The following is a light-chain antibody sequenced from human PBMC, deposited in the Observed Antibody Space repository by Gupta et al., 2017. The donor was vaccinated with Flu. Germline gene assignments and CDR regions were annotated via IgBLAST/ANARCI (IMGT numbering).Light chain of an antibody. CDR1: QNISSY. CDR2: AAS. V-gene: IGKV1-39*01. Sequence: DIHVTQSPSSLSASVGDRVTITCRASQNISSYLNWYQQKPRKAPKLLIYAASSLQSGVPSRFSGSGSGTDFTLTISSLQPEDFATYYCQQSYSTPYSFGQGTKLEIK. CDR3: QQSYSTPYS. J-gene: IGKJ2*03.